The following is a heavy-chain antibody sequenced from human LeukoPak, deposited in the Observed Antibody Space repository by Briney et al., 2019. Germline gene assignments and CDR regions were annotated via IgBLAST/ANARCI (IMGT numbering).Heavy chain of an antibody. Sequence: GGSLRLSCAASGFTFSSYGMHWVRQAPGKGLEWVAVIWYDGSNKYYADSVKGRFTISRDNSKNTLYLQMNSLRAEDTAVYYCAKPGDDYGDSGYFDYWAREPWSPSPQ. CDR3: AKPGDDYGDSGYFDY. D-gene: IGHD4-17*01. J-gene: IGHJ4*02. CDR1: GFTFSSYG. V-gene: IGHV3-33*06. CDR2: IWYDGSNK.